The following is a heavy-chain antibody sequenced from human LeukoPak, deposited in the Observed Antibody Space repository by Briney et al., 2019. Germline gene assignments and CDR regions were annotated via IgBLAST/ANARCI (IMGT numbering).Heavy chain of an antibody. CDR3: ASPMVRGVILLNY. Sequence: HPGGSLRLSCAASGFTFSSYAMSWVRQAPGKGLEWVSGISASGGSTYYADSVKGRFTISRGNSKNTLYLQMNSLRAEDTAVYYCASPMVRGVILLNYWGQGTLVTVSS. J-gene: IGHJ4*02. CDR1: GFTFSSYA. CDR2: ISASGGST. V-gene: IGHV3-23*01. D-gene: IGHD3-10*01.